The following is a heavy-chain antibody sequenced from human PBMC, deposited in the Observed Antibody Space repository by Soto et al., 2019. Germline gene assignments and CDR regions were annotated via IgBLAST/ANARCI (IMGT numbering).Heavy chain of an antibody. CDR3: ARDPGIVVDSPWYFDY. V-gene: IGHV1-2*02. D-gene: IGHD3-22*01. Sequence: QVQLVQSGAEVKKPGASVKVSCKASGYTFTGYYMHWVRQAPGQGLEWMGWINPNSGGTNYAQKLQGRVTMTTDTSTSTAYMELRSLRSDDTAVYYCARDPGIVVDSPWYFDYWGQGTLVTVSS. J-gene: IGHJ4*02. CDR2: INPNSGGT. CDR1: GYTFTGYY.